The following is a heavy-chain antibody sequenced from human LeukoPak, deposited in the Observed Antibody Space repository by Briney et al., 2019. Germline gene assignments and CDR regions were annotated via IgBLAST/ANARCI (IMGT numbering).Heavy chain of an antibody. CDR1: GYTFTGYY. Sequence: GASVKVSCKASGYTFTGYYMHWVRQAPGQGLEWMGRINPNSGGTNYAQKFQGRVTMTRDTSISTAYMELSRLRSDDTAVYYCARTRYYYDSSGYSLPSPPHRLDYYYYGMDVWGQGTTVTVSS. CDR3: ARTRYYYDSSGYSLPSPPHRLDYYYYGMDV. CDR2: INPNSGGT. J-gene: IGHJ6*02. V-gene: IGHV1-2*06. D-gene: IGHD3-22*01.